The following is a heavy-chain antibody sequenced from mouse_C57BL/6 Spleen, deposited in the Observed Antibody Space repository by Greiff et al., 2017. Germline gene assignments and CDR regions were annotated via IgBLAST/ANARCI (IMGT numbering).Heavy chain of an antibody. V-gene: IGHV5-17*01. CDR2: ISSGSSTI. J-gene: IGHJ4*01. CDR3: ARATVSHYYAMDY. D-gene: IGHD1-1*01. CDR1: GFTFSDYG. Sequence: EVQVAESGGGLVKPGGSLKLSCAASGFTFSDYGMHWVRQAPEKGLEWVAYISSGSSTIYYADTVKGRFTISRDNAKNTLFLQMTSLRSEDTAMYYCARATVSHYYAMDYWGQGTSVTVSS.